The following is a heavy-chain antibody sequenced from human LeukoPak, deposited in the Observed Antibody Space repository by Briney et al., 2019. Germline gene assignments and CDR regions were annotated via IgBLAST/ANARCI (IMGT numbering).Heavy chain of an antibody. J-gene: IGHJ3*02. CDR1: GYTFTSYY. V-gene: IGHV1-46*01. CDR3: ARVSLVSTAFDI. D-gene: IGHD6-6*01. CDR2: INPSGGST. Sequence: ASVMVSCKASGYTFTSYYMHWVRQAPGQGLEWMGIINPSGGSTSYAQKFQGRVTMTRDISTSTVYMELSSLRSEDTAVYYCARVSLVSTAFDIWGQGTMVTVSS.